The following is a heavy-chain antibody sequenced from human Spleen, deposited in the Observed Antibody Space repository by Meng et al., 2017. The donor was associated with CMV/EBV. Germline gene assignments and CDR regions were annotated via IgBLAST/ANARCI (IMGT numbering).Heavy chain of an antibody. D-gene: IGHD6-19*01. J-gene: IGHJ6*02. CDR3: ARKAVAKYYYGMDV. CDR1: GSNFTGYY. V-gene: IGHV1-2*02. CDR2: INPNSGGT. Sequence: SGSNFTGYYIHWVRQAPGQGLEWVGWINPNSGGTNYAQKFQGRVTMTRDTSISTAYMELSRLRSDDTAVYYCARKAVAKYYYGMDVWGQGTTVTVSS.